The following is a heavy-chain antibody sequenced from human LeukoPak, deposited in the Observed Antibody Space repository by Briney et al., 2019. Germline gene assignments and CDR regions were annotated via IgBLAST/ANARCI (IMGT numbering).Heavy chain of an antibody. CDR1: GFTFSNYW. Sequence: HPGGSLRLSCAASGFTFSNYWMHWVRQAPGKGLVWVSRINSDGSTTNYADSVKGRFTISRDNAKNTLSLQMNSLRAEDTAVYYCASLQNVPSYYYYYVMDVWGQGTTVTVSS. CDR2: INSDGSTT. D-gene: IGHD2/OR15-2a*01. CDR3: ASLQNVPSYYYYYVMDV. J-gene: IGHJ6*02. V-gene: IGHV3-74*01.